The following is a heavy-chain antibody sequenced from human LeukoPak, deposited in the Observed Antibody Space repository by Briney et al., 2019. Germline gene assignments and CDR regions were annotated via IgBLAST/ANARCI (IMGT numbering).Heavy chain of an antibody. V-gene: IGHV3-7*01. J-gene: IGHJ5*02. D-gene: IGHD1-1*01. CDR2: IKGDGSEK. Sequence: PGGSLRLSCAASGFTFSSYWMTWVRQAPGKGLEWVGNIKGDGSEKYYVDSVKGRFTISRDNAKNSLYLQMNSLRAEDTAVYYCARTLGTLRGWFDPWGQGTLVTVSS. CDR3: ARTLGTLRGWFDP. CDR1: GFTFSSYW.